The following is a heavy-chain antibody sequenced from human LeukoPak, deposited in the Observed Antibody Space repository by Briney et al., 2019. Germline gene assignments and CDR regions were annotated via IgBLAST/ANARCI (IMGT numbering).Heavy chain of an antibody. CDR3: AKGHSSSWHEAHFQH. CDR2: IYSGGST. Sequence: PGGSLRLSCAASGFTVSSNYMSWVRQAPGQGLEWVSVIYSGGSTYYADSVKGRFTISRDNSKNTLYLQMNSLRAEDTAVYYCAKGHSSSWHEAHFQHWGQGTLVTVSS. CDR1: GFTVSSNY. J-gene: IGHJ1*01. D-gene: IGHD6-13*01. V-gene: IGHV3-53*05.